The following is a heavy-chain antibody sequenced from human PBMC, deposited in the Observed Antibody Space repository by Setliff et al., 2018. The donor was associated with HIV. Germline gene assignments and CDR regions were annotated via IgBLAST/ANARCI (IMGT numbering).Heavy chain of an antibody. J-gene: IGHJ4*02. CDR2: IYPGDSHT. Sequence: GESLQISCKGSGYSFTSYWIAWVRQMPGKGLEWMGIIYPGDSHTRYSPSFQGQVTFSADKSISTAYLQWSSLKASDTAIYYRTRHILAYCAGDCYPLDYWGQGTLVTVSS. CDR3: TRHILAYCAGDCYPLDY. V-gene: IGHV5-51*01. D-gene: IGHD2-21*02. CDR1: GYSFTSYW.